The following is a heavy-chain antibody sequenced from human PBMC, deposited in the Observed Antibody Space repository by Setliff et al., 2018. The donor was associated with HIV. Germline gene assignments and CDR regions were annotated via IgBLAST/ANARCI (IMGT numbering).Heavy chain of an antibody. CDR1: GGSIRSSSYS. CDR3: ASQGSSTSWGFYYYYYMDI. Sequence: PSETLSLTCTVSGGSIRSSSYSWGWLRQPPGKGLEWIGSISYSGSTYYNPSLKSRVPISVDTSKNQFSLRLSSVTAADTAVYYCASQGSSTSWGFYYYYYMDIGCKGSTVTVSS. V-gene: IGHV4-39*01. CDR2: ISYSGST. J-gene: IGHJ6*03. D-gene: IGHD6-13*01.